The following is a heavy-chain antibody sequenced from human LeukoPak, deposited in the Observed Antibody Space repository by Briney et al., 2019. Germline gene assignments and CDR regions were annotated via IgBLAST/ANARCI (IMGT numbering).Heavy chain of an antibody. CDR1: GFTFSGYA. D-gene: IGHD2-21*02. J-gene: IGHJ4*02. CDR2: ISGSGGST. Sequence: SGGSLRLSCAASGFTFSGYAMSWVRQAPGKGLEWVSAISGSGGSTYYADSVKGRFTISRDNSKNTLYLQMNSLRAEDTAVYYCAKDTPDCGGDCSADYWGQGTLVTVSS. V-gene: IGHV3-23*01. CDR3: AKDTPDCGGDCSADY.